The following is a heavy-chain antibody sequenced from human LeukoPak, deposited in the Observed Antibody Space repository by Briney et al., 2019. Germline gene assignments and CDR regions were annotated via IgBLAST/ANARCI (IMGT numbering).Heavy chain of an antibody. D-gene: IGHD5-18*01. Sequence: GESLKISYKGSGYSFTNSWIGWVRQMPGKGLEWMGIIWPGDSQTTYSPSFQGQVTISVDRSISTAYLPWSSLKASDTAMYYCARHLPYSSGGHYFAHWGQGTLVTVSS. CDR1: GYSFTNSW. J-gene: IGHJ4*02. CDR3: ARHLPYSSGGHYFAH. CDR2: IWPGDSQT. V-gene: IGHV5-51*01.